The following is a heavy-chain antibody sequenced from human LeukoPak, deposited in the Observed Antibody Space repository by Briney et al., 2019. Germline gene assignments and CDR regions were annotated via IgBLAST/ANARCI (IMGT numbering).Heavy chain of an antibody. CDR1: GFTFSHCG. J-gene: IGHJ4*02. CDR3: ARDLTTYFDY. V-gene: IGHV3-33*01. D-gene: IGHD3-9*01. Sequence: GGSLRLSCAASGFTFSHCGMHWVRQAPGKGLEWVAVIWLNGNDKYYADSVKGRFTVSRDNSRDTLYLQMNGLRADDTAVYYCARDLTTYFDYWGQGTLVTVSS. CDR2: IWLNGNDK.